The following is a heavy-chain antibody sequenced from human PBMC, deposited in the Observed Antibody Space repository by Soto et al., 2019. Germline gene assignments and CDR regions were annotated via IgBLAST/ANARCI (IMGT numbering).Heavy chain of an antibody. V-gene: IGHV4-59*01. Sequence: PSETLSLTCTVSGGSISSYYWSWIRQPPGKGLEWIGYIYYSGSTNYNPSLKSRVTISVDTSKNQFSLKLSSVTAADTAVYYCARGPVLLWFGELLGNWFDPWGQGTLVTVSS. CDR3: ARGPVLLWFGELLGNWFDP. CDR1: GGSISSYY. CDR2: IYYSGST. D-gene: IGHD3-10*01. J-gene: IGHJ5*02.